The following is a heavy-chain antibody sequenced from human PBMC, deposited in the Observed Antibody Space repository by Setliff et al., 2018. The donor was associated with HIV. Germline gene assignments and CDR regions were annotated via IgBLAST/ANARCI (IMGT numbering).Heavy chain of an antibody. D-gene: IGHD2-21*02. CDR2: IYTSGST. J-gene: IGHJ4*02. CDR1: GGSMNNYY. V-gene: IGHV4-4*09. Sequence: PSETLSLTCTVSGGSMNNYYWTWIRQPPGKGLEWIGYIYTSGSTKYNPSLKSRVTISLDTSKNQFSLMLTSVTAADTAVYYCARHANGPDGPFGDLLYFDYWGLGTLVTVSS. CDR3: ARHANGPDGPFGDLLYFDY.